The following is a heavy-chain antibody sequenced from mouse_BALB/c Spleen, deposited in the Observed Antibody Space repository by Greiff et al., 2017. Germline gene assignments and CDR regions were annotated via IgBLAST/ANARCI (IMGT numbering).Heavy chain of an antibody. CDR1: GYTFTSYN. V-gene: IGHV1-12*01. CDR2: IYPGNGDT. CDR3: ARRYYGSSYFDY. D-gene: IGHD1-1*01. J-gene: IGHJ2*01. Sequence: LQQPGAELVKPGASVKMSCKASGYTFTSYNMHWVKQTPGQGLEWIGAIYPGNGDTSYNQKFKGKATLTADKSSSTAYMQLSSLTSEDSAVYYCARRYYGSSYFDYWGQGTTLTVSS.